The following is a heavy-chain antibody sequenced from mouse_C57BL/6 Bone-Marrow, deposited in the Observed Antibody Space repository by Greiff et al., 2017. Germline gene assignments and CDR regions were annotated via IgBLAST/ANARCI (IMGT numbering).Heavy chain of an antibody. CDR1: GYSITSGYY. V-gene: IGHV3-6*01. D-gene: IGHD1-1*02. CDR3: ARDGGSNDY. Sequence: EVQLQESGPGLVKPSQSLSLTCSVTGYSITSGYYWNWIRQFPGNKLEWMGYISYDGSNNYNQSLKNRISITRDTSKNQFFLKLNSVTTEDTATYYCARDGGSNDYWGQGTTLTASS. CDR2: ISYDGSN. J-gene: IGHJ2*01.